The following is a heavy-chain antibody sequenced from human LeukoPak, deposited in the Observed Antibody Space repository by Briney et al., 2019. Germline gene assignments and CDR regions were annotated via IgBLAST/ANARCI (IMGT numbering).Heavy chain of an antibody. J-gene: IGHJ4*02. Sequence: TGGSLTLSCAASGFTFSNDWMHWVRQAPGKGLVWVSRINTDGSTTTYADYVKGRITISTDNAKDTLYLQMNSLRVEDTAVYYCARGRGGSYHYWGQGTLVTVSS. D-gene: IGHD1-26*01. CDR1: GFTFSNDW. V-gene: IGHV3-74*01. CDR3: ARGRGGSYHY. CDR2: INTDGSTT.